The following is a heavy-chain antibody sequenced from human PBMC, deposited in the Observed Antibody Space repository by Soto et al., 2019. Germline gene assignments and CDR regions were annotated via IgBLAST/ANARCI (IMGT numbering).Heavy chain of an antibody. CDR3: ARTTAVPNTLRSRYFFDY. CDR2: IYHSGNT. J-gene: IGHJ4*02. V-gene: IGHV4-30-2*02. D-gene: IGHD1-7*01. Sequence: SETLSLTCAVSGGSISSGGFSWTWIRQPPGKGLEWIGYIYHSGNTYYNPSLKSRVTISVDRSKNQFSLKLSSVTTADTALYYCARTTAVPNTLRSRYFFDYWGQGTLVTVSS. CDR1: GGSISSGGFS.